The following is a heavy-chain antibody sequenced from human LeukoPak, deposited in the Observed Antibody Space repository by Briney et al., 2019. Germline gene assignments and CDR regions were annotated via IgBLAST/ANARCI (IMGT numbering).Heavy chain of an antibody. J-gene: IGHJ4*02. V-gene: IGHV3-66*01. CDR3: ARGSFACSGYCFVS. CDR1: GFTVSNNY. D-gene: IGHD3-22*01. CDR2: IYRGGNT. Sequence: GGSLRLSCVASGFTVSNNYMSWVRQAPGKGLEWVSVIYRGGNTYYADSVKGKSIISRDNSKNTLFLQMDNLRADDTALYYCARGSFACSGYCFVSWGQGTLVTVSS.